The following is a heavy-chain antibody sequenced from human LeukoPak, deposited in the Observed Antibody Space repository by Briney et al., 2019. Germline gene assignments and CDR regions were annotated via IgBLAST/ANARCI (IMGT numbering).Heavy chain of an antibody. CDR3: ARDHPVTSPFDY. Sequence: PGRSLRLSCAASGFTFSSYGMHWVRQAPGKGLEWVAVIWYDGSNKYYADSVKGRFTISRDNSKNTLYLQMNSLRAEDTAVYYCARDHPVTSPFDYWGQGTLVTVSS. D-gene: IGHD4-17*01. J-gene: IGHJ4*02. V-gene: IGHV3-33*01. CDR2: IWYDGSNK. CDR1: GFTFSSYG.